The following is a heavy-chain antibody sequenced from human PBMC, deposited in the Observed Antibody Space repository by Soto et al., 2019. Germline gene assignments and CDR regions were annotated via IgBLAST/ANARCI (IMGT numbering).Heavy chain of an antibody. D-gene: IGHD4-17*01. Sequence: ESGGGLVQPGGSLRLSCAASGFTFSSYSMNWVRQAPGKGLEWVSYISSSSSTIYYADSVEGRFTISRDNAKNSLYLQMSSLRDEDTAGYYGARVDPYGDYRNWDYYGMDVWGPGTTVPVSS. CDR3: ARVDPYGDYRNWDYYGMDV. J-gene: IGHJ6*02. CDR2: ISSSSSTI. CDR1: GFTFSSYS. V-gene: IGHV3-48*02.